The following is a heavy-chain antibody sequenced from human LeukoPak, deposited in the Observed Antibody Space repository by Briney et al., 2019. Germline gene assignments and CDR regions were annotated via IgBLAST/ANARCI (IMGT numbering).Heavy chain of an antibody. Sequence: SVKVSCKAPGGTFSSYAISWVRQAPGQGLEWMGRIIPIFGTANYAQKFQGRVTITTDESTSTAYMELSSLRSEDTAVYYCARDNWNGGFDPWGQGTLVTVSS. CDR2: IIPIFGTA. CDR1: GGTFSSYA. V-gene: IGHV1-69*05. CDR3: ARDNWNGGFDP. D-gene: IGHD1-20*01. J-gene: IGHJ5*02.